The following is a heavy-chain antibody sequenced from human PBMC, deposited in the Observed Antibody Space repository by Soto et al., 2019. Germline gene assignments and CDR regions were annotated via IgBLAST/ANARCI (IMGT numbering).Heavy chain of an antibody. V-gene: IGHV4-34*01. CDR1: GGYFNDNY. CDR2: ISRSGTT. D-gene: IGHD3-10*01. Sequence: QVQLQQWGAGLLKPSETLSLSCAVYGGYFNDNYYTWFRQPPGKGLEWIGEISRSGTTKYIPSLKIRASISFATANTKVSLKVTSVTAADTAVYYCATALWFGTQVELWGQGALVTVSS. CDR3: ATALWFGTQVEL. J-gene: IGHJ5*02.